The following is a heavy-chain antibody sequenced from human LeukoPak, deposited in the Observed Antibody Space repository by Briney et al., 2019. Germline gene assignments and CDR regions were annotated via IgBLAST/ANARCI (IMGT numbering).Heavy chain of an antibody. V-gene: IGHV3-21*04. CDR2: ISSSGSHM. CDR3: ARGGPGTTVGTDAFDI. J-gene: IGHJ3*02. D-gene: IGHD4-23*01. Sequence: PGGSLRLSCAASGFTFSSYSMNWVRQAPGKGLEWVSSISSSGSHMYYADSVKGRFTISRDNAKNSLYLQMNSLRAEDTAVYYCARGGPGTTVGTDAFDIWGQGTMVTVPS. CDR1: GFTFSSYS.